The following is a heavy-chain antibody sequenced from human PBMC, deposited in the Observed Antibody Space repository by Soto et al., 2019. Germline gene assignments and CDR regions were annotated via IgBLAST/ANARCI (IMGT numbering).Heavy chain of an antibody. CDR3: AKGGPWLVRSWALGY. Sequence: VQLVESGGGLVQPGRSLRLSCAASGFTFDDYAMHWVRQAPGKGLEWVSGISWNSGSIGYADSVKGRFTISRDNAKNSLYLPMNSLRAEDTALYYCAKGGPWLVRSWALGYWGQGTLVPVSS. CDR1: GFTFDDYA. D-gene: IGHD6-19*01. J-gene: IGHJ4*02. CDR2: ISWNSGSI. V-gene: IGHV3-9*01.